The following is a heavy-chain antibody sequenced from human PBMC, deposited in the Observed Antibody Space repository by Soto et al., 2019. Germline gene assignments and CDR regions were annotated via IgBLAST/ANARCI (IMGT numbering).Heavy chain of an antibody. Sequence: QVQLQERGPGLVTPSQTLSLTCNVSGASLSSGDFYWSWIRQPPGKGLEWIAFIYYNGNNFYNPSLKRRVTIAIDTSSNQFSLKVRSVTAADTAVYYCARERRGDDSDGGADYWGQGTLVTVSS. J-gene: IGHJ4*02. D-gene: IGHD2-21*02. CDR1: GASLSSGDFY. CDR3: ARERRGDDSDGGADY. CDR2: IYYNGNN. V-gene: IGHV4-30-4*01.